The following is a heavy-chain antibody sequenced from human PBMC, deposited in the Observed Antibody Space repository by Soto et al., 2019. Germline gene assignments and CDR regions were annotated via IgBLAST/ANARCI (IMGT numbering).Heavy chain of an antibody. CDR3: ARLVSLEYAFDI. CDR2: IIPIFGTA. D-gene: IGHD1-1*01. J-gene: IGHJ3*02. V-gene: IGHV1-69*01. CDR1: GGTFSSYA. Sequence: QVQLVQSGAEVKKPGSSVKVSCKASGGTFSSYATSWVRQAPGQGLEWMGGIIPIFGTANYAQKFHGRVTITADESTSTAYMELSSLRSEDTAVYYCARLVSLEYAFDIWGQGTMVTVSS.